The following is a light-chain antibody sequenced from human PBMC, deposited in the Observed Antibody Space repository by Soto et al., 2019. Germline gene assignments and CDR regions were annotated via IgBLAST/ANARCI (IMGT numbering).Light chain of an antibody. Sequence: SALTQPASVSGSPGQSITISCTGTSSDVGGYNFVSSYQQHPGKAPKLMIYDVSIRPSGVSNRFSGSKSGTTASLTISGLQAEDEADYYCCSYTSSTSYVFGTGTKVTVL. V-gene: IGLV2-14*01. CDR3: CSYTSSTSYV. CDR1: SSDVGGYNF. J-gene: IGLJ1*01. CDR2: DVS.